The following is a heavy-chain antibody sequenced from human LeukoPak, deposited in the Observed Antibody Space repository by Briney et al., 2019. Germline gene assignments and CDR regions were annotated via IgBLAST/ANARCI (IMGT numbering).Heavy chain of an antibody. CDR1: GFTFSDYD. V-gene: IGHV3-21*06. J-gene: IGHJ4*02. CDR3: GRAFPPLRTSSAGDL. D-gene: IGHD3-16*01. CDR2: ISGRSSHT. Sequence: GSLRLSCSASGFTFSDYDMNWIRQAPGKGLEWISAISGRSSHTYYGDSVKGRFSISRDNVKNLLYLQMNGLGAEDTAVYYCGRAFPPLRTSSAGDLWGQGTLVTVSS.